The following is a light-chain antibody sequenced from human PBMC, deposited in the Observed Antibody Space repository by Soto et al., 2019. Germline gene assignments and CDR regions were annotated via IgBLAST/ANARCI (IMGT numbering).Light chain of an antibody. CDR3: SSFASSNTWV. CDR1: SSDVGAYNY. V-gene: IGLV2-8*01. J-gene: IGLJ3*02. CDR2: EVT. Sequence: QSALTQPPSASGSPGQSVTISCTGTSSDVGAYNYVSWYQQHAGKAPKLVIYEVTKRPSGVPDRFSGSKSANTASLTVSGLQAEDEADYYCSSFASSNTWVFGVGTQLPVL.